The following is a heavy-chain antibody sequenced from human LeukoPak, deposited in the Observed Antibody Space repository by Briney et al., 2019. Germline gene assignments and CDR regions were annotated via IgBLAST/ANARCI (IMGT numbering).Heavy chain of an antibody. J-gene: IGHJ5*02. CDR3: AKGAYDFWRGYKYNWFDP. Sequence: SGGSLRLSCAASGFTFSNYAMSWVRQAPGKGLEWVSSISGSGGSTYYADSVKGRFTFSRDNSKNTLYLQMNSLRAEDTAVYYCAKGAYDFWRGYKYNWFDPWGQRTLVTVSS. V-gene: IGHV3-23*01. CDR2: ISGSGGST. CDR1: GFTFSNYA. D-gene: IGHD3-3*01.